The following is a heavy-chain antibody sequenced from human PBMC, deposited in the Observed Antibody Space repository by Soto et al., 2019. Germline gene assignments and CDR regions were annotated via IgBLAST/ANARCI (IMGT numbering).Heavy chain of an antibody. Sequence: LVKVSCKASGGTFSSYAISWVRQAPGQGLEWMGGIIPIFGTANYAQKFQGRVTITADESTSTAYMELSSLRSEDTAVYYCARGITMVRGVHYYYYGMDVWGQGTTVTVSS. CDR3: ARGITMVRGVHYYYYGMDV. V-gene: IGHV1-69*13. D-gene: IGHD3-10*01. CDR2: IIPIFGTA. J-gene: IGHJ6*02. CDR1: GGTFSSYA.